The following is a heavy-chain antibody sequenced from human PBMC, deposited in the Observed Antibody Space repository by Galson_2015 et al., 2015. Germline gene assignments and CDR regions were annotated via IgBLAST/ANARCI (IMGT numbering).Heavy chain of an antibody. CDR1: GFTFSSYG. V-gene: IGHV3-33*01. CDR2: IWYDGSNK. Sequence: SLRLSCAASGFTFSSYGMHWVRQAPGKGLEWVAVIWYDGSNKYYADSVKGRFTISRDNSKNTLYLQMNSPRAEDTAVYYCACAWGYCSGGSCSTEGAFDIWGQGTMVTVSS. CDR3: ACAWGYCSGGSCSTEGAFDI. J-gene: IGHJ3*02. D-gene: IGHD2-15*01.